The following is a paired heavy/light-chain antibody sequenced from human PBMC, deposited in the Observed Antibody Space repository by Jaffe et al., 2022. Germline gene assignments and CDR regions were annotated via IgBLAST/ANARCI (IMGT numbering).Heavy chain of an antibody. J-gene: IGHJ6*03. Sequence: QVQLVQSGPEVKKPGASVNISCKASGYMFTTYYIHWVRQAPGQGLEWMGIVHPSGDSTFYPQKFHGRVTMTTDKSTNTLYLELGSLTSEDTAVYYCSRGITETFMRNNRFYYMDVWGKGTAVTVS. CDR2: VHPSGDST. V-gene: IGHV1-46*03. D-gene: IGHD1-20*01. CDR3: SRGITETFMRNNRFYYMDV. CDR1: GYMFTTYY.
Light chain of an antibody. CDR1: HIISSGS. Sequence: ELVLTQSPGTLSLSPGETATLSCRASHIISSGSLAWYQQRPGQSPRLLIYGASTRARGVPQRFRGTGSVTDFSLTIDRLEPEDFAVYYCQHYGDSPPVTFGGGTKVEI. CDR2: GAS. V-gene: IGKV3-20*01. CDR3: QHYGDSPPVT. J-gene: IGKJ4*01.